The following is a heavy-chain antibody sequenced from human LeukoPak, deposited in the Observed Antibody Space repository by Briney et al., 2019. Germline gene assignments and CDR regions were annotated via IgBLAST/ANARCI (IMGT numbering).Heavy chain of an antibody. J-gene: IGHJ4*02. CDR3: AKTPRMTTVTTEDY. CDR2: ISGSGGST. D-gene: IGHD4-17*01. Sequence: GGSLRLSCAASGFTFSSYAMSWVRQAPGKGLEWVSAISGSGGSTYYADSVKGRFTISRDNSKNTLYLQMNSLRAEDTAVYYCAKTPRMTTVTTEDYWGQGTLVTVSS. V-gene: IGHV3-23*01. CDR1: GFTFSSYA.